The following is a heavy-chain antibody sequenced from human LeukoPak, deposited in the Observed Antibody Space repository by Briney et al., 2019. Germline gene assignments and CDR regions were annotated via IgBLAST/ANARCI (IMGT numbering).Heavy chain of an antibody. CDR3: ARGRASLTAWFVP. Sequence: ASAKVSCKASGYTFTAYYMHWVRQAPGQGLEWMGWIDPNSATDSAQKFQGRVTVTRDTSINTVYMELSRLTSDDTAVYYCARGRASLTAWFVPWGQGTLVTVSS. CDR1: GYTFTAYY. V-gene: IGHV1-2*02. D-gene: IGHD1-20*01. J-gene: IGHJ5*02. CDR2: IDPNSAT.